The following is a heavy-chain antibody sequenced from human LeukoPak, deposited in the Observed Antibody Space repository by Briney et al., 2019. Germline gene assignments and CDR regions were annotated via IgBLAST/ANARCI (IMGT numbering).Heavy chain of an antibody. D-gene: IGHD2-21*02. CDR2: IYTSGST. CDR3: ARPPGGDSSSVVAFDI. J-gene: IGHJ3*02. V-gene: IGHV4-4*07. Sequence: SETLSLTCTVSGGSISSYYWNWIRQPAGKGLEWIGRIYTSGSTNYNPSLKSRVTMSLDTSKNQFSLKLSSVTAADTAVYYCARPPGGDSSSVVAFDIWGQGTMVTVSS. CDR1: GGSISSYY.